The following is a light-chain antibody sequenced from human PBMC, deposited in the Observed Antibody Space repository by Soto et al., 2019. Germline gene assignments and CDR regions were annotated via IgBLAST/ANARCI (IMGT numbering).Light chain of an antibody. CDR2: SND. V-gene: IGLV1-44*01. CDR1: SSNIGSNT. J-gene: IGLJ3*02. Sequence: QSVLTQPPSVSGTPGQRVTISCSGSSSNIGSNTVSWYQQLPGTAPKLLIYSNDQRPSGVPDRFSDSKSGTSDSLVISGLQSEDEGDYYCAAWDDSLNGPVFGGGTKVTVL. CDR3: AAWDDSLNGPV.